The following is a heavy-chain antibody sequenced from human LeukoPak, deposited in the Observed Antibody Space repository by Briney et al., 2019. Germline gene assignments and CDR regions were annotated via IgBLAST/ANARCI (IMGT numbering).Heavy chain of an antibody. CDR2: ISWNSGSI. D-gene: IGHD1-7*01. CDR1: GFTFDDYA. V-gene: IGHV3-9*01. Sequence: GGSLILSCAASGFTFDDYAMHWVRQAPGKGLEWVSGISWNSGSIGYADSVKGRFTISRDNAKNSLYLQMNSLRAEDTALYYCVSLELPMYWGQGTLVTVSS. CDR3: VSLELPMY. J-gene: IGHJ4*02.